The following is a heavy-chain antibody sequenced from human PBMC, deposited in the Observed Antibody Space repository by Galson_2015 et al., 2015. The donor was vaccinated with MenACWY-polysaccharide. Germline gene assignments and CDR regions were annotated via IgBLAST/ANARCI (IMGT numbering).Heavy chain of an antibody. CDR3: ARVLKGLVGATPDY. D-gene: IGHD1-26*01. CDR2: ISSGGTI. Sequence: SLRLSCAASGFTFSTYYMNWARQAPGKGLEWVSYISSGGTIYYADSVKGRFTISRDNAKNSLYLQMNSLRDDDTAVYYCARVLKGLVGATPDYWGQGTLVTVSS. J-gene: IGHJ4*02. V-gene: IGHV3-48*02. CDR1: GFTFSTYY.